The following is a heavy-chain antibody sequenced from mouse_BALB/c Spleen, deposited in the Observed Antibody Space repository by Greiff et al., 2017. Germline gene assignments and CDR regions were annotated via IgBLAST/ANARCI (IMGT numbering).Heavy chain of an antibody. J-gene: IGHJ3*01. CDR1: GYSITSGYY. D-gene: IGHD2-2*01. Sequence: EVKLMESGPGLVKPSQSLSLTCSVTGYSITSGYYWNWIRQFPGNKLEWMGYISYDGSNNYNPSLKNRISITRDTSKNQLFLKLNSVTTEDTATYYCASDGYGRFAYWGQGTLVTVSA. CDR3: ASDGYGRFAY. CDR2: ISYDGSN. V-gene: IGHV3-6*02.